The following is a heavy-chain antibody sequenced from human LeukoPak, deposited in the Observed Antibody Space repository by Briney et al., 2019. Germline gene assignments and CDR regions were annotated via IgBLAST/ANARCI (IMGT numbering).Heavy chain of an antibody. J-gene: IGHJ6*02. CDR1: GFTFSSYA. Sequence: GGSLSLSCAASGFTFSSYAMHWVRQAPGKGLEWVAVISYDGSNKYYADSVKGRFTISRDNSKNTLYLQMNSLRAEDTAVYYCARDNWGYLYYYYGMDVWGQGTTVTVSS. CDR2: ISYDGSNK. V-gene: IGHV3-30-3*01. D-gene: IGHD7-27*01. CDR3: ARDNWGYLYYYYGMDV.